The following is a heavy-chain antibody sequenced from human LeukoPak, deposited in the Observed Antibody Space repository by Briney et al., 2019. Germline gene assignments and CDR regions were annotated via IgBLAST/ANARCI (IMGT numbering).Heavy chain of an antibody. CDR3: ARRYYYDSSGYYSTKDTDY. CDR1: GFTFSDYY. D-gene: IGHD3-22*01. J-gene: IGHJ4*02. CDR2: MSSSGATI. V-gene: IGHV3-11*04. Sequence: PGGSLRLCCAASGFTFSDYYMSWIRQAPGKGLEWVSYMSSSGATIYYADSVKGRFTISRDNAKNSLYLQMNSLRAEDTAVYYCARRYYYDSSGYYSTKDTDYWGQGTLVTVSS.